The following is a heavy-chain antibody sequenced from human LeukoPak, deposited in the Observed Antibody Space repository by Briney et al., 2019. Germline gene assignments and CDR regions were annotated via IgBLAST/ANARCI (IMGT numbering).Heavy chain of an antibody. CDR1: GFTFSSYA. CDR3: AKPVGSSWSNDAFDI. J-gene: IGHJ3*02. D-gene: IGHD6-13*01. CDR2: ISYDGSNK. V-gene: IGHV3-30*18. Sequence: GGSLRLSCAASGFTFSSYAMHWVRQAPGKGLEWVAVISYDGSNKYYADSVKGRFTISRDNSKNTLYLQMNSLRAEDTAVYYCAKPVGSSWSNDAFDIWGQGTMVTVSS.